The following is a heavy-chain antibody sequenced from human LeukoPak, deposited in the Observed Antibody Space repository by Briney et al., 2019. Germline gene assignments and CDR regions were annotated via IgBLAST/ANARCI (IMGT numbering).Heavy chain of an antibody. CDR2: IYFRVST. J-gene: IGHJ3*02. V-gene: IGHV4-59*01. D-gene: IGHD2-21*02. CDR3: ARVLPELRLVTAMDAFDI. CDR1: GXSISGYI. Sequence: LETLSLTRALSGXSISGYISSWVSPTPRKGVWRVWYIYFRVSTTYNTSPQSRVTLSVDTSKTRISLKLSSMTAAPTSLYYCARVLPELRLVTAMDAFDIWGQGTMVTVSS.